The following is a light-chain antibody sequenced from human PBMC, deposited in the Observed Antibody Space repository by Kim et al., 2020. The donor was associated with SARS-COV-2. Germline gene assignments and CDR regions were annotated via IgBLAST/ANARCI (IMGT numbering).Light chain of an antibody. J-gene: IGKJ2*01. CDR3: QQEYSTPYT. Sequence: RATINCKSSQSVLYSSNNKNYLAWYQQKPGQPPKLLIYWAATRESGVPDRFSGSGSGTDFTLTISSLQAEDVAVYYCQQEYSTPYTFGQGTKLEI. V-gene: IGKV4-1*01. CDR2: WAA. CDR1: QSVLYSSNNKNY.